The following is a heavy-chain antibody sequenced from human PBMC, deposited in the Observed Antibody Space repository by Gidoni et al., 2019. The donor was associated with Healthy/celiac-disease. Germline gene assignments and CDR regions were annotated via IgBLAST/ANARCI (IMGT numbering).Heavy chain of an antibody. V-gene: IGHV3-9*01. J-gene: IGHJ3*02. D-gene: IGHD3-16*01. Sequence: VQLLESGGGLVQPGRSLILSCAASGFTFDAYAMHWVRQAPGKGLEWVSGISWNSGSIGYADSGKGRFTISRDNAKNSLYLQMNSLRAEDTALYYCANLGGADTWADAFDIWGQGTMVTVSS. CDR2: ISWNSGSI. CDR1: GFTFDAYA. CDR3: ANLGGADTWADAFDI.